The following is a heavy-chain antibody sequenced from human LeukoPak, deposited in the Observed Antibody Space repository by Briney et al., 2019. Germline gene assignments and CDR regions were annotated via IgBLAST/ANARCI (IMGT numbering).Heavy chain of an antibody. V-gene: IGHV3-48*04. CDR1: GFTFSNYA. J-gene: IGHJ4*02. Sequence: PGGSLRLSCLASGFTFSNYAMSWVRQAPGKGLEWVSGITISGRTAYYADSVKGRFTISRDNARNLLSLQMNSLTIDDTGVYFCARDALFGSGRTHLDFWGQGTLVSVSP. CDR2: ITISGRTA. CDR3: ARDALFGSGRTHLDF. D-gene: IGHD3-10*01.